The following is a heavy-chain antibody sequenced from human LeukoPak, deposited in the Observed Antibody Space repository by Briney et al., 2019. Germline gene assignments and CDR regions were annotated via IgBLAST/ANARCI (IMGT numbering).Heavy chain of an antibody. Sequence: GGSLRLSCVASGFTFNHYNMNWVRQAPGKGLEWVSSIISSSSEIYSADSVKGRFTISRDNAKNSLYLQMDSLRAEDTSVYYCARAYSSGWGDFDFWGQGTMVTVSS. CDR1: GFTFNHYN. V-gene: IGHV3-21*01. D-gene: IGHD6-19*01. CDR2: IISSSSEI. J-gene: IGHJ3*01. CDR3: ARAYSSGWGDFDF.